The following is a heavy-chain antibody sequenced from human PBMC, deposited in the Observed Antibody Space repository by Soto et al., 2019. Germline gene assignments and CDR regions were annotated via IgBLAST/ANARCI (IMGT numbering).Heavy chain of an antibody. CDR2: IKQDGSET. Sequence: EVQLVESGGGLVQPGGSPRLSCAASGFTFSRLWMSWVRQVPGKGLEWVANIKQDGSETYYVDSVKGRFTISGDNAKNSLYLQMNSLRAEDTAVYYCASSPSAPYNWFDLWGQGTLVTVSS. J-gene: IGHJ5*02. CDR1: GFTFSRLW. V-gene: IGHV3-7*01. CDR3: ASSPSAPYNWFDL.